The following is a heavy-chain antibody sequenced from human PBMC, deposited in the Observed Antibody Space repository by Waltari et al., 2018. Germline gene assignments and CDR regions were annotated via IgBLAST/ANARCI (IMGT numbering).Heavy chain of an antibody. D-gene: IGHD6-13*01. CDR2: SYTSGSN. J-gene: IGHJ3*02. CDR1: GGAISSYY. V-gene: IGHV4-4*07. Sequence: QVQLQESGPGLVKPSETLSLTCTVSGGAISSYYWTWIRPPAGQGLEWIGRSYTSGSNNYNPSLKSRVTMSVDTYKNQFSRKLSSVTAADTVVYYCVRDSSSPRHGAFDIWGQGTMVTVSS. CDR3: VRDSSSPRHGAFDI.